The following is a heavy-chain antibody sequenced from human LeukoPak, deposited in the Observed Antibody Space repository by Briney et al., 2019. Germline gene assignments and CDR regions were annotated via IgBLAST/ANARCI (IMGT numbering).Heavy chain of an antibody. V-gene: IGHV1-69*01. Sequence: ASVKVSCKASGGTFSSYAISWVRQAPGQGLEWMGGIIPIFGTANYAQKFQGRVTITADESTSTAYMELSSLRSEDTAVYYCARERGFPYYFDYWGQGTLVTVSS. J-gene: IGHJ4*02. CDR2: IIPIFGTA. CDR3: ARERGFPYYFDY. CDR1: GGTFSSYA.